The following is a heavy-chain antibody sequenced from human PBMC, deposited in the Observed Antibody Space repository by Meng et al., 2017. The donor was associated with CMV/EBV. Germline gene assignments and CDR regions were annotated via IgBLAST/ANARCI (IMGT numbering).Heavy chain of an antibody. CDR2: IYTSGRP. CDR3: ARGGGGEWELLHYFDY. J-gene: IGHJ4*02. Sequence: QVQLQEAGPGPVEPSRTPALTCTVSGGSISSYYCSWIRQPAGKGLEWIGRIYTSGRPNYNPSLKSRVTMSVDTSKNQFSLKLSSVTAADTAVYYCARGGGGEWELLHYFDYWGQGTLVTVSS. D-gene: IGHD1-26*01. V-gene: IGHV4-4*07. CDR1: GGSISSYY.